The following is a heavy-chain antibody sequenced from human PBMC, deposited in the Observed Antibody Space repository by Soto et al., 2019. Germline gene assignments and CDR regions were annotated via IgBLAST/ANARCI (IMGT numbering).Heavy chain of an antibody. CDR3: ARDPVVARGGPGVNI. CDR2: IDPSDSYT. CDR1: GYSFTSYW. J-gene: IGHJ3*02. V-gene: IGHV5-10-1*01. D-gene: IGHD3-22*01. Sequence: GESLKISCKGSGYSFTSYWISWVRQMPGKGLEWMGRIDPSDSYTNYSPSFQGHVTISADKSISTAYLQWSSLKASDTALYYCARDPVVARGGPGVNIWGQGTMVTVSS.